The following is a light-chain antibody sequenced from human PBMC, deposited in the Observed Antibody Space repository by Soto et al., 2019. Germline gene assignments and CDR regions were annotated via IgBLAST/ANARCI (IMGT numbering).Light chain of an antibody. CDR3: QTWVTGIHI. V-gene: IGLV4-69*01. J-gene: IGLJ2*01. CDR1: SGHSNYA. Sequence: QSVLTQSPSASASLGASVKLTCTLSSGHSNYAIAWHQQQPEKGPRILMKLNSDGSHSKGDVIPDRFSGSSSGAERYLTISTLQSEDEADYYCQTWVTGIHIFGGGTKLTVL. CDR2: LNSDGSH.